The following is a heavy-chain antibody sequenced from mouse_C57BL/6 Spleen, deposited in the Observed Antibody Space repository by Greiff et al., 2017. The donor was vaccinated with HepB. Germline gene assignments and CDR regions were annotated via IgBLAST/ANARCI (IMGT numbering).Heavy chain of an antibody. Sequence: VQGVESGAELVRPGTSVKVSCKASGYAFTNYLIEWVKQRPGQGLEWIGVINPGSGGTNYNEKFKGKATLTADKSSSTAYMQLSSLTSEDSAVYFCARGASTMDFDYWGQGTTLTVSS. D-gene: IGHD2-1*01. CDR2: INPGSGGT. CDR3: ARGASTMDFDY. CDR1: GYAFTNYL. V-gene: IGHV1-54*01. J-gene: IGHJ2*01.